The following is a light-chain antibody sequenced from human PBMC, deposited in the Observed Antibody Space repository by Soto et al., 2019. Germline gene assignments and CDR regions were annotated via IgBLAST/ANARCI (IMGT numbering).Light chain of an antibody. Sequence: EIVLTQSPATLSLSPGERATLSCRASQSVSSYLAWYQQKPGQAPRLLIYDASNRATGIPPRFSGSGSGTDFTLTISSLEPEDFAVYYFQQRSNWPPTFGQGTRLEMK. CDR2: DAS. CDR3: QQRSNWPPT. J-gene: IGKJ5*01. V-gene: IGKV3-11*01. CDR1: QSVSSY.